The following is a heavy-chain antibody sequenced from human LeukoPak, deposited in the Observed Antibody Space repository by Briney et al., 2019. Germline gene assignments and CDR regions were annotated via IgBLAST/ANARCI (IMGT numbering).Heavy chain of an antibody. D-gene: IGHD4/OR15-4a*01. Sequence: AGGSLRLSCAASGFTFSSYAMHWVRQAPGKGLEWVAVISYDGSNKYYADSVKGRFTISRDNSKNTLYLQMNSLRAEDTAVYYCAKGTYGAFDYWGQGTLVTVSS. V-gene: IGHV3-30-3*01. CDR1: GFTFSSYA. CDR3: AKGTYGAFDY. J-gene: IGHJ4*02. CDR2: ISYDGSNK.